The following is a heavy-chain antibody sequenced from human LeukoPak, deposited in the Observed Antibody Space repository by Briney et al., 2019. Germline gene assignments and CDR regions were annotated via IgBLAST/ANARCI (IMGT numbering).Heavy chain of an antibody. J-gene: IGHJ4*02. CDR1: GFTFSSYD. V-gene: IGHV3-30*04. D-gene: IGHD6-19*01. CDR2: ISYDGSDK. CDR3: ARDVGWLVPVY. Sequence: GGSLRLSCAASGFTFSSYDMHWVRQAPGKGLEWVAVISYDGSDKYYADSVKGRFTISRDNSKNTLYLQMNSLRAEDTAVYYCARDVGWLVPVYWGQGTLVTVSS.